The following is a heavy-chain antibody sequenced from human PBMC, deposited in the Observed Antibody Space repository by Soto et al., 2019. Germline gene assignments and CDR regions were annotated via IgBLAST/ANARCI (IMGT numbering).Heavy chain of an antibody. Sequence: GGSLRLSCAASGFTVSSNYMSWVRQAPGKGLEWVSVIYSGGSTYYADSVKGRFTISRDNSKNTLYLQMNSLRAEDTAVYYCAREETGTTLGYWGQGTLVTVSS. V-gene: IGHV3-66*01. CDR2: IYSGGST. CDR3: AREETGTTLGY. D-gene: IGHD1-7*01. CDR1: GFTVSSNY. J-gene: IGHJ4*02.